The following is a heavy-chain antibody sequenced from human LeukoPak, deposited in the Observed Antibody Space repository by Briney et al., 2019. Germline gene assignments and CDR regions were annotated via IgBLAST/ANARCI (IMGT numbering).Heavy chain of an antibody. CDR2: INHSGRT. J-gene: IGHJ6*02. V-gene: IGHV4-34*01. CDR3: ARGWGSGWYGDYYGMDV. CDR1: GGSFSGYY. Sequence: PSETLSLTCAVYGGSFSGYYWSWIRQPPGKGLEWIGEINHSGRTNYNPSLKSRVTISVDTSKNQFSLKLSFVTAADTAVYYCARGWGSGWYGDYYGMDVWGQGTTVTVSS. D-gene: IGHD6-19*01.